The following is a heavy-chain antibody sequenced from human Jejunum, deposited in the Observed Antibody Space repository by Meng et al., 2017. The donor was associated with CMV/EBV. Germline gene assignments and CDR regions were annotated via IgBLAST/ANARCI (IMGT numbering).Heavy chain of an antibody. D-gene: IGHD4-11*01. CDR1: GYD. Sequence: GYDMHWVRQAPGQGLEWMGWINPNSGGTNYAQKFQGRVTMTRDTSISTAYMELSRLRSDDTAVYYCARDGRSPIYSNYGNYWFDPWGQGTLVTVSS. CDR3: ARDGRSPIYSNYGNYWFDP. CDR2: INPNSGGT. J-gene: IGHJ5*02. V-gene: IGHV1-2*02.